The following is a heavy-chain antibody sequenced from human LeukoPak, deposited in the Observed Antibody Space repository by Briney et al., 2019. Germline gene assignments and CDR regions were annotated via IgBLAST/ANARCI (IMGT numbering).Heavy chain of an antibody. Sequence: PSETLSLTCTVSGGSISSSSYYWGWIRQPPGKGLEWIGSIYYSGSTNYNPSLKSRVTISVDTSKNQFSLKLSSVTAADTAVYYCARWAYDSSGYLFQHWGQGTLVTVTS. CDR2: IYYSGST. CDR3: ARWAYDSSGYLFQH. D-gene: IGHD3-22*01. CDR1: GGSISSSSYY. V-gene: IGHV4-39*07. J-gene: IGHJ1*01.